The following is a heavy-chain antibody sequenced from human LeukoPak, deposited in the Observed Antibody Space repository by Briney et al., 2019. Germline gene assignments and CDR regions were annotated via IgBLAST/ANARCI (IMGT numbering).Heavy chain of an antibody. CDR2: ISWNSGSI. Sequence: PGRSLRLSCAASGFTFDDYAMHWVRQAPGKGLEWVSGISWNSGSIGYADSVKGRFTISRDNAKNSLYLQMNSLRAEDTALYYCAKATGSGWAYYGMDVWGQGTTVTVS. V-gene: IGHV3-9*01. D-gene: IGHD6-19*01. CDR1: GFTFDDYA. J-gene: IGHJ6*02. CDR3: AKATGSGWAYYGMDV.